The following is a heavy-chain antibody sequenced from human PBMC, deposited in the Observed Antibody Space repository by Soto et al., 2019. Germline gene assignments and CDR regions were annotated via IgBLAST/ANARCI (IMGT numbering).Heavy chain of an antibody. CDR2: INHSGST. CDR1: GGSFSGYY. Sequence: SETLSLTCAVYGGSFSGYYWSWIRQPPGKGLEWIGEINHSGSTNYNPSLKSRVTISVDTSKNQFSLKLSSVTAADTAVYYCARGRQLDYWGQGTLVTVSS. CDR3: ARGRQLDY. V-gene: IGHV4-34*01. J-gene: IGHJ4*02. D-gene: IGHD6-13*01.